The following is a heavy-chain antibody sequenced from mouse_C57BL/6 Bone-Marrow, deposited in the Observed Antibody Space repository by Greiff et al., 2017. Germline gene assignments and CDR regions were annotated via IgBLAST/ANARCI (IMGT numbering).Heavy chain of an antibody. D-gene: IGHD1-1*01. CDR2: ISSGSSTI. V-gene: IGHV5-17*01. CDR3: ARGKGSSFYYAMDY. CDR1: GFTFSDYG. J-gene: IGHJ4*01. Sequence: EVMLVESGGGLVKPGGSLKLSCAASGFTFSDYGMHWVRQAPEKGLEWVAYISSGSSTIYYADTVKGRFTISRDNAKNTLFLQMTSLRSEDTAMYYCARGKGSSFYYAMDYWGQGTSVTVSS.